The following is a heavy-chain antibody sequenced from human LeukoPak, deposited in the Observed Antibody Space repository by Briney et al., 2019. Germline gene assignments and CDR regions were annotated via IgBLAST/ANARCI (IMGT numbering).Heavy chain of an antibody. V-gene: IGHV3-48*01. CDR1: GFSFNSHS. D-gene: IGHD3-9*01. J-gene: IGHJ4*01. CDR3: AGQYYDILTGYRPLDY. CDR2: ISSGSSTI. Sequence: GGSLRLSCAASGFSFNSHSMNWVRQAPGQGLEWVSYISSGSSTIYYADSVKGRFTISRDNAKNSLYLQMNSLRPEDTAVYYCAGQYYDILTGYRPLDYWGQGTLVTVSS.